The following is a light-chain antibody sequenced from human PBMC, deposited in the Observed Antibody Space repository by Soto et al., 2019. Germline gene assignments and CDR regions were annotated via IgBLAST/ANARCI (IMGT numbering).Light chain of an antibody. J-gene: IGKJ4*01. V-gene: IGKV1-39*01. CDR3: QQSYTTPLT. Sequence: DIQMTQSPSSLSASVGDRVIITCRASQSISSYLNWYQQKPGKAPKLLISAASSLQSGVPSRFSGSAYGTDFTLTISSLQPEDFATYYCQQSYTTPLTFGGGTKVDIK. CDR1: QSISSY. CDR2: AAS.